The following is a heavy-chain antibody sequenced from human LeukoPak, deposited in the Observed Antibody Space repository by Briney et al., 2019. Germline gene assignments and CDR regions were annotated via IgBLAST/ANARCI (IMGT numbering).Heavy chain of an antibody. V-gene: IGHV1-69*05. CDR1: GGTFSSYA. J-gene: IGHJ4*02. D-gene: IGHD6-6*01. CDR2: IIPIFGTA. Sequence: SVKVSCKASGGTFSSYAISWVRQAPGQGLEWMGEIIPIFGTANYAQKFQGRVTITTDESTSTAYTELSSLRSEDTAVYYCARPRYSSSSFYFDYWGQGTLVTVSS. CDR3: ARPRYSSSSFYFDY.